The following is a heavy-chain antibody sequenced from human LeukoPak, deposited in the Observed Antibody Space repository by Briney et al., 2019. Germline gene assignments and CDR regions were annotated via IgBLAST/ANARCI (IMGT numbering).Heavy chain of an antibody. CDR1: GGPFSGYY. CDR3: ASIHSPDDFSNWLDP. D-gene: IGHD3-3*01. J-gene: IGHJ5*02. CDR2: INHSGST. Sequence: KASETLSLTCAVYGGPFSGYYWGWIRQPPGKGLEWIGEINHSGSTNYHPSLKSRVTISLDTSKNKFSLKLSSVTAAETAVYYCASIHSPDDFSNWLDPWGQGTLVTVSS. V-gene: IGHV4-34*01.